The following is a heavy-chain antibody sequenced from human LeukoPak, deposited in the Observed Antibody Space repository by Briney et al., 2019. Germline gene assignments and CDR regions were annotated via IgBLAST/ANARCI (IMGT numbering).Heavy chain of an antibody. CDR1: GFPFSSYW. V-gene: IGHV3-7*01. J-gene: IGHJ3*02. CDR3: ARGGGFGVVVPAAGGALDI. Sequence: GSLRLSCAASGFPFSSYWMSWVRQAPGKGLEWVANIKHDGSEKYYVDSVKGRFTISRDNAKNSLYLQMNSLRAEDTAVYYCARGGGFGVVVPAAGGALDIWGQGTMVTVSS. D-gene: IGHD2-2*01. CDR2: IKHDGSEK.